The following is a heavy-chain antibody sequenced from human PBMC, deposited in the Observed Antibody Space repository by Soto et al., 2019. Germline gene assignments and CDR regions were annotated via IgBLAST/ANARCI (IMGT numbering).Heavy chain of an antibody. Sequence: SETLSLTCAVSGGSISSGGYSWSWIRQPPGKGLEWIGYIYHSGSTYYNPSLKSRVTISVDRSKNQFSLKLSSVTAADTAVYYCARGGYYDSSGYHDAFDIWGQGTMVTVSS. CDR2: IYHSGST. CDR1: GGSISSGGYS. CDR3: ARGGYYDSSGYHDAFDI. V-gene: IGHV4-30-2*01. D-gene: IGHD3-22*01. J-gene: IGHJ3*02.